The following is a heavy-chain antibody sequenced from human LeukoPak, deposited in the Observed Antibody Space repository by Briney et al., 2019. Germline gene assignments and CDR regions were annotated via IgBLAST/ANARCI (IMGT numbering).Heavy chain of an antibody. Sequence: ASVKVSCKASGGTFSSYAISWVRQAPGQGLEWMGRIIPIFGTANYAQKFQGRVTITTDESTSTAYMELSSLRSGDTAVYYCARDVDNWNDVGDYWGQGTLVTVSS. D-gene: IGHD1-1*01. CDR3: ARDVDNWNDVGDY. CDR2: IIPIFGTA. CDR1: GGTFSSYA. V-gene: IGHV1-69*05. J-gene: IGHJ4*02.